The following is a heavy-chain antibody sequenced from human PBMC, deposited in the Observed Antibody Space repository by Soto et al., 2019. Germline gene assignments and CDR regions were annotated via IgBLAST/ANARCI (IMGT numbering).Heavy chain of an antibody. CDR3: ERLETTDV. Sequence: PVESPRIFLQVPGYRFTRYCISWVPQTPGKGLEWMGRIDPSDSYTISSPSFQGHVTISADKSISTAYLEWSSLKASDSGMYYCERLETTDVWGQGTTVTVSS. V-gene: IGHV5-10-1*01. CDR2: IDPSDSYT. J-gene: IGHJ6*01. D-gene: IGHD3-3*01. CDR1: GYRFTRYC.